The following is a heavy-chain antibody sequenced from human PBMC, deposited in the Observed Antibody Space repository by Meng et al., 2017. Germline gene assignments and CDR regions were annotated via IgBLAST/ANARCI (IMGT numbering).Heavy chain of an antibody. CDR1: RLSLSSYW. Sequence: EVEGGVVGVGLVQAGGSLRLSCAASRLSLSSYWMSWVRQAPGKGLEWVANIKQDGSEKYYVDSVKGRFTISRDNAKNSLYLQMNSLRAEDTAVYYCAREGVIYWYFDLWGRGTLVTVSS. J-gene: IGHJ2*01. V-gene: IGHV3-7*01. D-gene: IGHD3-10*01. CDR3: AREGVIYWYFDL. CDR2: IKQDGSEK.